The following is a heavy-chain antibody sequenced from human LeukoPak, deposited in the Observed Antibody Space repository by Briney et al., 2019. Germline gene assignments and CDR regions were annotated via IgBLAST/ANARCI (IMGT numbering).Heavy chain of an antibody. V-gene: IGHV4-30-2*01. Sequence: SQTLSLTCTVSGGSISSGGYYWSWMRQPPGNGLEWIGYIYHSGSTYYNPSLKSRVTISVDRSKNQFSLKLSSVTAADTAVYYCAREGSDYGDYSSPQHPDYWGQGTLVTVS. CDR1: GGSISSGGYY. CDR2: IYHSGST. CDR3: AREGSDYGDYSSPQHPDY. J-gene: IGHJ4*02. D-gene: IGHD4-17*01.